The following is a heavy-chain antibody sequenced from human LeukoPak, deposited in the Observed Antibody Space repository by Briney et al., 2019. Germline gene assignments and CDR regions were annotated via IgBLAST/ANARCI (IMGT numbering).Heavy chain of an antibody. CDR1: GYTFTGYY. Sequence: ASVKVSCKASGYTFTGYYMHWVRQAPGQGLEWMGWINPNSGGKNYAQKFQGRVTMTRDTSISTDYMELSRLRSDDTAVYYCARDEGYYYGSGSLGTRFDPWGQGTLVTVSS. D-gene: IGHD3-10*01. J-gene: IGHJ5*02. CDR3: ARDEGYYYGSGSLGTRFDP. V-gene: IGHV1-2*02. CDR2: INPNSGGK.